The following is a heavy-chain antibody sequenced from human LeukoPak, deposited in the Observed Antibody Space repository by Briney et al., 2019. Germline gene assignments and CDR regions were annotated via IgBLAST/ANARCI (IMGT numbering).Heavy chain of an antibody. CDR2: IYPGDSDT. CDR1: GFTFTSYW. D-gene: IGHD3-22*01. V-gene: IGHV5-51*01. Sequence: PVGSLRLSCAASGFTFTSYWIAWVRQVPGKGLEWMGIIYPGDSDTRYSPSFQGQVTMSADKSISTAYLQWSSLKASDTAIYYCARHGSYYYDSSGHSIDYWGQGTLVTVSS. CDR3: ARHGSYYYDSSGHSIDY. J-gene: IGHJ4*02.